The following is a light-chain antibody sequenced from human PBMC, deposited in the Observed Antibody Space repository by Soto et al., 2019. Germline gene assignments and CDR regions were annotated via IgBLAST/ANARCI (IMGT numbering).Light chain of an antibody. J-gene: IGLJ1*01. CDR3: SSYTTSSTLFV. CDR2: EVS. V-gene: IGLV2-14*01. Sequence: QSALTQPASVSGSPGQSITISCTGTSSDVGGYNYVSWYQQHPGKAPKPMIYEVSNRPSGVSNRFSGSKSGNTASLTLSGLQAEDEADYYGSSYTTSSTLFVFGTGTKVTVL. CDR1: SSDVGGYNY.